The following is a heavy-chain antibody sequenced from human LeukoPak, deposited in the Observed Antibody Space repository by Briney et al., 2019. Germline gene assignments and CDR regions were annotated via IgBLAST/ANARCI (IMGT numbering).Heavy chain of an antibody. V-gene: IGHV4-61*02. CDR1: GGSITSGTYF. CDR2: IYTGGVT. D-gene: IGHD1-1*01. CDR3: ARATAWNYHFYMDV. J-gene: IGHJ6*03. Sequence: SETPSLTCTVSGGSITSGTYFWTWVRQSAGNGLEWIGRIYTGGVTNYNPSLKSRLSISLDTSKNQFSLKLTSLTAADTAIYYCARATAWNYHFYMDVWGKGTTVSVSS.